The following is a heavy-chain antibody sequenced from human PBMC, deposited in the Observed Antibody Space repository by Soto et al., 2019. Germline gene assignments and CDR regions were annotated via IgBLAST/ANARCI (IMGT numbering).Heavy chain of an antibody. D-gene: IGHD1-26*01. J-gene: IGHJ4*02. V-gene: IGHV3-23*01. CDR3: AKGQYSGVAGGLDY. CDR2: ISGSGGSR. Sequence: EVHLLESGGGLIEPGGSLRLSGAASGLTFKSYAMSWVREAPGKGLEWVSGISGSGGSRDYADSVKGRFTISRDNSKNTLYLQMNSLRVEDTALYYCAKGQYSGVAGGLDYWGQGTLVTVSS. CDR1: GLTFKSYA.